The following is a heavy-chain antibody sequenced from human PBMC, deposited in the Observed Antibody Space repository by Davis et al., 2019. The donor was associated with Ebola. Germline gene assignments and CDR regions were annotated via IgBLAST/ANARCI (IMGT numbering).Heavy chain of an antibody. D-gene: IGHD3-3*01. CDR2: INGDGSTS. V-gene: IGHV3-74*01. J-gene: IGHJ3*02. CDR1: GFTFSSYW. CDR3: AKCRGTWRTYAFDI. Sequence: GESLKISCAASGFTFSSYWMHWVRQAPGKGLMWVSRINGDGSTSNYADSVKGRFTISRDNAKNTLYLQMNSLRAEDTAVYYCAKCRGTWRTYAFDIWGQGTMVTVSS.